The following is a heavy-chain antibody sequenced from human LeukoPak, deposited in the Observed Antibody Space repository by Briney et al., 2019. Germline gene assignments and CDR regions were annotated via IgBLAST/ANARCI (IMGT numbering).Heavy chain of an antibody. Sequence: GGSLRLSCAASGFTFSSCSMNWVRQAPGKGLEWVSSISSTSSYISYTDSVKGRFTISRDNAKNSLHLQMNSLRAEDTAVYYCARMWSRQWRLEHYYYGMDVWGQGTTVTVSS. CDR2: ISSTSSYI. D-gene: IGHD6-19*01. CDR1: GFTFSSCS. V-gene: IGHV3-21*01. J-gene: IGHJ6*02. CDR3: ARMWSRQWRLEHYYYGMDV.